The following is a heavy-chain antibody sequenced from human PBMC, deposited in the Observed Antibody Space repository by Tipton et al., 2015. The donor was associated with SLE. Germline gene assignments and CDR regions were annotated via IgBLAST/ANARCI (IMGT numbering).Heavy chain of an antibody. D-gene: IGHD6-13*01. J-gene: IGHJ4*02. V-gene: IGHV3-30*04. CDR3: ARDPGIAAEDY. Sequence: SLRLSCEGSGFTFSTYPIHLVRPAPGKGLDWVAVISYDGSYKYYADSVRGRFSISRDNSKKTVFLEMDSLRGEDTAVYYCARDPGIAAEDYWGQGTLVTVSS. CDR1: GFTFSTYP. CDR2: ISYDGSYK.